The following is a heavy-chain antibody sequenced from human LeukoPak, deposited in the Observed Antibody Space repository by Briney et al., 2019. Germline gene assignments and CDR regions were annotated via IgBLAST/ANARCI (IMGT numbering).Heavy chain of an antibody. J-gene: IGHJ4*02. CDR1: GLTYSSYE. CDR2: ISSSCSTI. V-gene: IGHV3-48*03. D-gene: IGHD6-25*01. Sequence: SGGSLRLSCAASGLTYSSYEMNWVREAPGKGLEWVSYISSSCSTIYYADSVKGRFTISRDNARNSLCLQMNSLRAEGTAVYYCARGRGGYWGQGTLVTVSS. CDR3: ARGRGGY.